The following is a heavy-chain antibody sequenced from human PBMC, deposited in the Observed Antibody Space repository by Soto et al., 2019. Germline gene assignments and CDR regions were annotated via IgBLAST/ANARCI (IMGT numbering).Heavy chain of an antibody. D-gene: IGHD5-18*01. CDR1: GGSFSSYA. Sequence: SVKVSCEACGGSFSSYAISWVRQAPGQGLEWMGGIIPIFGTANYAQKFQGRVTITADESTSTAYMELSSLRFEDTAVYYCAKSGYSYGPFDYWGQGTLGTVSS. CDR2: IIPIFGTA. CDR3: AKSGYSYGPFDY. J-gene: IGHJ4*02. V-gene: IGHV1-69*13.